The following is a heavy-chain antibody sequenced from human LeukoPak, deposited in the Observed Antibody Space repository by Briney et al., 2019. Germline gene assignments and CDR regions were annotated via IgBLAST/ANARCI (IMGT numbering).Heavy chain of an antibody. D-gene: IGHD3-3*01. CDR2: INPSGGST. J-gene: IGHJ1*01. Sequence: ASVKVSCKASGYTFTSYDINWVRQAPGQGLEWMGIINPSGGSTSYAQKFQGRVTMTRDTSTSTVYMELSSLRSEDTAVYYCARASKWSGYYRYFQHWGQGTLVTVSS. CDR1: GYTFTSYD. V-gene: IGHV1-46*01. CDR3: ARASKWSGYYRYFQH.